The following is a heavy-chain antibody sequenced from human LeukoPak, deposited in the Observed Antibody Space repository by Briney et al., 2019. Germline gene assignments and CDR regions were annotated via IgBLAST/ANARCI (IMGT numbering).Heavy chain of an antibody. CDR1: GYTFTSCG. CDR3: ASDRYCSITKCYNWFDP. V-gene: IGHV1-18*01. J-gene: IGHJ5*02. CDR2: ISAYNGNT. D-gene: IGHD2-2*01. Sequence: GASVKVSCKASGYTFTSCGISWVRQAPGQGLEWMGWISAYNGNTNYAQKLQGRVTMTTHTSTSTAYMELRSLRSDDTAVYYCASDRYCSITKCYNWFDPWGQGTLVTVSS.